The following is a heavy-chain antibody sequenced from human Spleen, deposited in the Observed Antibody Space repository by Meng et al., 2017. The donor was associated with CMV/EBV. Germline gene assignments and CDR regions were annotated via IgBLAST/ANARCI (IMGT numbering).Heavy chain of an antibody. J-gene: IGHJ3*02. CDR3: AILPGFGAFDI. Sequence: SETLSLTCAVSGGSISSSDWWSWVRQPPGKGLEWIGEIYHSGSTNYNPSLKSRVTISVDKSKNQFSLNLSSVTAADTAVYYCAILPGFGAFDIWGQGTMVTVSS. CDR2: IYHSGST. V-gene: IGHV4-4*02. D-gene: IGHD1-14*01. CDR1: GGSISSSDW.